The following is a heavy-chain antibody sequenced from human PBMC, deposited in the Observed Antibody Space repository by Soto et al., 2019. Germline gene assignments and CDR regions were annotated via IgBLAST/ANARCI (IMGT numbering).Heavy chain of an antibody. Sequence: SGPTLVNPTQTLTLTCTFSGFSLSTSGVGVGWIRQPPGKALEWLALIYWDDDKRYSPSLKSRLTITKDTSKNQVVLTMTNMDPVDTATYYCAQTTPDYYDILTGYPLDTYNWFEPWGQGTLVTVSS. D-gene: IGHD3-9*01. V-gene: IGHV2-5*02. CDR1: GFSLSTSGVG. J-gene: IGHJ5*02. CDR3: AQTTPDYYDILTGYPLDTYNWFEP. CDR2: IYWDDDK.